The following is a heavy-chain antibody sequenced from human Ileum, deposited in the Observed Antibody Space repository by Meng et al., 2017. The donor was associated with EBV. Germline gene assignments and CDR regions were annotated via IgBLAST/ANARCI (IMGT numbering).Heavy chain of an antibody. J-gene: IGHJ4*02. CDR1: GYTFTRNA. CDR3: ARDSGYTRSWSGDY. CDR2: ISTNTGNP. Sequence: QLVQSGFRLKKPWASVKVSCKASGYTFTRNAINWVRQAPGQGLEWMGWISTNTGNPTYAQGFAGRFVFSLDTSVSTAYLQISGLKAEDTAIYYCARDSGYTRSWSGDYWGQGTLVTVSS. V-gene: IGHV7-4-1*02. D-gene: IGHD6-13*01.